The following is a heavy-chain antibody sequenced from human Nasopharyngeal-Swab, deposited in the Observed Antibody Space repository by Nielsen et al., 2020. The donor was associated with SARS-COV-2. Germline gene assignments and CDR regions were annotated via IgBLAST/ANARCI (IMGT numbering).Heavy chain of an antibody. Sequence: GGSLRLSCAASGFTFSSYWMSWVRQAPGKGLKWVANIKQDGSEKYYVDSVKGRFTISRDNAKNSLYLQMNSLRAEDTAVYYCARGGDYYDSSGYYWYFDLWGRGTLVTVSS. J-gene: IGHJ2*01. CDR3: ARGGDYYDSSGYYWYFDL. V-gene: IGHV3-7*01. D-gene: IGHD3-22*01. CDR1: GFTFSSYW. CDR2: IKQDGSEK.